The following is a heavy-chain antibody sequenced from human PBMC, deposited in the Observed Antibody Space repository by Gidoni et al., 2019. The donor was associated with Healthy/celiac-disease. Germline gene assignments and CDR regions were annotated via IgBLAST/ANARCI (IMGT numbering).Heavy chain of an antibody. D-gene: IGHD6-19*01. V-gene: IGHV3-21*01. CDR3: ARGEGYNSGWSWGD. Sequence: EVQLVESGGGLVKPGGPTRLSCAAAGFTFNSYTMNWVRQAPGKGLEWVSSISSSSSYIFYADSVKGRFTISRDNAKNSLYLQMNSLRAEDTAVYYCARGEGYNSGWSWGDWGQGTLVTVSS. CDR1: GFTFNSYT. J-gene: IGHJ4*02. CDR2: ISSSSSYI.